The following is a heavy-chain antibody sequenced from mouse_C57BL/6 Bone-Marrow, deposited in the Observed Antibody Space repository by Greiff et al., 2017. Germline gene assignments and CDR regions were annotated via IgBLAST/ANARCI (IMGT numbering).Heavy chain of an antibody. Sequence: QVQLKQPGAELVMPGASVKLSCKASGYTFTSYWMHWVKQRPGQGLEWIGEIDPSDSYTNYNQKFKGKSTLTVDKSSSTAYMQLSSLTSEDSAVYYWARSSGGSSFFDYWGQGTTLTVSS. J-gene: IGHJ2*01. CDR1: GYTFTSYW. D-gene: IGHD1-1*01. V-gene: IGHV1-69*01. CDR3: ARSSGGSSFFDY. CDR2: IDPSDSYT.